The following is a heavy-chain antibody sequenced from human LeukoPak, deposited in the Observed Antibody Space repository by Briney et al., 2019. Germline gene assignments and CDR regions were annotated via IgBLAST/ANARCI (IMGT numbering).Heavy chain of an antibody. V-gene: IGHV3-23*01. D-gene: IGHD2-2*01. Sequence: GGSLRLSCAASGFSFSNYAMTWVRQAPGKGLEWVSMITGGGGTTSYVDSVKGRFTISRDNSKNTLYLQMNSLRAEDTAEYYCARDDAVGGGYLDCWGRGTLVTVSS. CDR1: GFSFSNYA. CDR3: ARDDAVGGGYLDC. CDR2: ITGGGGTT. J-gene: IGHJ4*02.